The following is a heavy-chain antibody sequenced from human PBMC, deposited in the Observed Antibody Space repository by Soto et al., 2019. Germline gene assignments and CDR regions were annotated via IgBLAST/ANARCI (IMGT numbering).Heavy chain of an antibody. D-gene: IGHD3-22*01. CDR1: GFTFSSYG. CDR2: ISDDGGNK. V-gene: IGHV3-30*18. Sequence: QVQLVESGGGVVQPGRSLRLSCAVSGFTFSSYGMHWVRQAPGKGLEWVAVISDDGGNKYYADSVKGRFTISRDNSKNTLYLQMNSLRAEDTAVFYCAKGSSGYWYPHLDYWGQGAPVTVSS. J-gene: IGHJ4*02. CDR3: AKGSSGYWYPHLDY.